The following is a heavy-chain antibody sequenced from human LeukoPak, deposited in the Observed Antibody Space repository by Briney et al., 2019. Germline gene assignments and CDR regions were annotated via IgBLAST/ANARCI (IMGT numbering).Heavy chain of an antibody. D-gene: IGHD2-15*01. V-gene: IGHV3-15*01. Sequence: RGSLRLSCAASGFTFSNAWMSWVRQAPGKGLEWVGRIKSKTDGGTTDYAAPVKGRFTISRDDSKNTLYLQMNSLKTEDTAVYYCTALPYCSGGSCYTKWFDPWGQGTLVTVSS. J-gene: IGHJ5*02. CDR2: IKSKTDGGTT. CDR3: TALPYCSGGSCYTKWFDP. CDR1: GFTFSNAW.